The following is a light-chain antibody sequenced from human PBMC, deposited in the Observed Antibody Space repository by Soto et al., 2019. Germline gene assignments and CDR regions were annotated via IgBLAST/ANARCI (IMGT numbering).Light chain of an antibody. CDR1: QSISNY. J-gene: IGKJ4*01. Sequence: DLQMAQSPSSLSASVGDRITITCRASQSISNYLNWYQQKPGKAPDLLIYAASSLQSGVPSRFSGRGSGTDLTLTISSLQPEDFATYYCQQSYSTPLTFRGGTKVEIK. V-gene: IGKV1-39*01. CDR2: AAS. CDR3: QQSYSTPLT.